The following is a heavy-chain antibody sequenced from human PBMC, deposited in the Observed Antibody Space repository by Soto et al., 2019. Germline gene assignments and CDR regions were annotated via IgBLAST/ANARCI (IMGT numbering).Heavy chain of an antibody. CDR3: AKDERSYYYYYGMDV. CDR1: GFTFTTYG. Sequence: PGGSLILSCAASGFTFTTYGMHWVRRAPGKGLEWVAVISYDGSNKYYADSLKGRFTISRDNSKNTLYLQVNSLRAEDTAIYYCAKDERSYYYYYGMDVWGQATTVTVS. J-gene: IGHJ6*02. CDR2: ISYDGSNK. V-gene: IGHV3-30*18.